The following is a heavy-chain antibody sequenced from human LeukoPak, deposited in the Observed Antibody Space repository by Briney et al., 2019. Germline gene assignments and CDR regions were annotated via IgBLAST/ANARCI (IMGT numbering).Heavy chain of an antibody. CDR1: PWTVSLAT. CDR2: IGSNAAST. J-gene: IGHJ4*02. Sequence: LSCAASPWTVSLATVHLVPQAPGTGLEYVSAIGSNAASTYYANSMKDIFTISRDNSKNTLYLQMGSLRAEDMAVYYCGTYYYGSGSYYLDYWGQGTLVTVSS. V-gene: IGHV3-64*01. D-gene: IGHD3-10*01. CDR3: GTYYYGSGSYYLDY.